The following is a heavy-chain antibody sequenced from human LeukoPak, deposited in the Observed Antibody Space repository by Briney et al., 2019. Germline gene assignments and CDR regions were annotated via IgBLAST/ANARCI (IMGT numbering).Heavy chain of an antibody. V-gene: IGHV4-34*01. CDR3: ARGRVSTSYLPRVFDI. CDR2: INHSGST. J-gene: IGHJ3*02. Sequence: PSETLSLTCAVYGGSFSGYYWSWIRQPPGKGLEWIGGINHSGSTNYNPSLKSRVTISVDTSKNQFSLKLSSVTAADTAVYYCARGRVSTSYLPRVFDIWGQGTMVTVSS. D-gene: IGHD2-2*01. CDR1: GGSFSGYY.